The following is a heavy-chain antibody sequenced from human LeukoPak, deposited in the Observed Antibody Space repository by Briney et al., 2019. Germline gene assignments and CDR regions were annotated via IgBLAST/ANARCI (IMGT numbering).Heavy chain of an antibody. CDR1: SASLSGYY. D-gene: IGHD2-15*01. V-gene: IGHV4-34*01. CDR3: ARGRVAATSVTSY. Sequence: SETLSLTCAVYSASLSGYYWSWIRQPPGKGLEWIGEINHSGSTNYNPSLKSRVTISVDTSMNHFSLRLSSVTAADTAVYYCARGRVAATSVTSYRGQGTLVTVSS. CDR2: INHSGST. J-gene: IGHJ4*02.